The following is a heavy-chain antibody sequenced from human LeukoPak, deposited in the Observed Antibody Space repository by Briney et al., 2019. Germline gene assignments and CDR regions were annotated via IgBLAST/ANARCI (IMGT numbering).Heavy chain of an antibody. V-gene: IGHV3-43*01. CDR3: AKGFEYYGSGTSY. CDR2: INWDGGST. D-gene: IGHD3-10*01. CDR1: GFNFEDYT. J-gene: IGHJ4*02. Sequence: GGSLRLSCAASGFNFEDYTMHWVRQTPGKGLEWVSLINWDGGSTYYADSVKGRFTISRDNSKNTLYLQMNSLRAEDTAVYYCAKGFEYYGSGTSYWGQGTLVTVSS.